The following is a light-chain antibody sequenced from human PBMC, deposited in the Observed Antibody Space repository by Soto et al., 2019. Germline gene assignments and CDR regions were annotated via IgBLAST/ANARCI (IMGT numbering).Light chain of an antibody. CDR3: QQYNNWLALT. CDR1: QSVSSN. Sequence: EIVMTQSPATLSVSPGERATLSCRASQSVSSNLAWYQQKPGQAPRLLIYGASTRATGIPARFSSSGSGTEFTLTISSLQSEDFAVCYCQQYNNWLALTFGGGTEVEIK. J-gene: IGKJ4*01. CDR2: GAS. V-gene: IGKV3-15*01.